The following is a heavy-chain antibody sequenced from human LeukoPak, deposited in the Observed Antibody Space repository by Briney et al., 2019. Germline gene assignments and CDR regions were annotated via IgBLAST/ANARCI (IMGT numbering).Heavy chain of an antibody. J-gene: IGHJ4*02. D-gene: IGHD3-10*01. V-gene: IGHV4-59*08. CDR1: GGSISSYY. CDR2: IYYSGST. CDR3: ARHPDYYASDSLDSDYFHF. Sequence: KASETLSLTCTVSGGSISSYYWSWIRQPPGKGLEWIGYIYYSGSTNYNPSLKSRVTISVDTSKNHFSLQLNSVTAADTAVYYCARHPDYYASDSLDSDYFHFWGQGALVTVSS.